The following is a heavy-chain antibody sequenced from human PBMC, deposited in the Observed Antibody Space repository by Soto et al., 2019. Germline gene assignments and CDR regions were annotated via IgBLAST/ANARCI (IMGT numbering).Heavy chain of an antibody. J-gene: IGHJ4*02. CDR2: IIPILGIA. Sequence: ASVKVSCKASGGTFSSYTISWVRQAPGQGLEWMGRIIPILGIANYAQKFQGRVTITADKSTSTAYMELSSLRSEDTAVYYCARSRITIFGVVTPYYFDYWGQGTLVTVSS. CDR1: GGTFSSYT. D-gene: IGHD3-3*01. V-gene: IGHV1-69*02. CDR3: ARSRITIFGVVTPYYFDY.